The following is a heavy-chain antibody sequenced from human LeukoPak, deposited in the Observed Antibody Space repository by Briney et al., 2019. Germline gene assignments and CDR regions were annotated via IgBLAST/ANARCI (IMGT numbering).Heavy chain of an antibody. CDR2: ISYDGSNK. Sequence: PGGSLRLSCAASGFTFSSYAMHWVRQAPGNGLEWVAVISYDGSNKYYADSVKGRFTISRDNSKNTLYLQMNSLRAEDTAVYYCARDLLYQMTTFQSYYYGMDVWGQGTTVTVSS. J-gene: IGHJ6*02. V-gene: IGHV3-30*04. D-gene: IGHD5-24*01. CDR1: GFTFSSYA. CDR3: ARDLLYQMTTFQSYYYGMDV.